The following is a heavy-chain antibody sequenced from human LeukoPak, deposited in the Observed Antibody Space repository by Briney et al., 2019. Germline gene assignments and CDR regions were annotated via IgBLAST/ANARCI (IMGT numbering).Heavy chain of an antibody. CDR1: GGSISSYY. V-gene: IGHV4-59*12. J-gene: IGHJ6*02. Sequence: SETLSLTCTVSGGSISSYYWSWIRQPPGKGLEWIGYIYYSGSTNYNPSLKSRVTISVDTSKNQFSLKLSSVTAADTAVYYCARGRGIQLWPYYYYGMDVWGQGTTVTVSS. D-gene: IGHD5-18*01. CDR3: ARGRGIQLWPYYYYGMDV. CDR2: IYYSGST.